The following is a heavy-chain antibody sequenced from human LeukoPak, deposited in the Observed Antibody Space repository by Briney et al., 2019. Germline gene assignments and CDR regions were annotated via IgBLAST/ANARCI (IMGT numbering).Heavy chain of an antibody. J-gene: IGHJ4*02. CDR1: GFTFSSSH. CDR2: IYSGGDT. CDR3: ARDFSLQLFDY. V-gene: IGHV3-53*01. Sequence: GGSLRLSCAASGFTFSSSHMTWVRQAVGKGLKWVSFIYSGGDTSYADSVKGRFTISRDNSKNTLYLQMNSLRAEDTAVYYCARDFSLQLFDYWGQGTLVTVFS. D-gene: IGHD5-24*01.